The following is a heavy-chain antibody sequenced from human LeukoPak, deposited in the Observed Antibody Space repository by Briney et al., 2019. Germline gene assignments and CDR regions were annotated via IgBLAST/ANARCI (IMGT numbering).Heavy chain of an antibody. D-gene: IGHD6-13*01. CDR2: SNPNSGGT. V-gene: IGHV1-2*02. J-gene: IGHJ4*02. CDR3: ARESSMAAGTEFDY. CDR1: GYTFTGYY. Sequence: GPSVKVSCKASGYTFTGYYMHSVRQAPGQGLEWMGWSNPNSGGTNKAQKLQDRVTKTRDTSISTAYMELSRLRSDDMAVYYCARESSMAAGTEFDYWGQGTLVTVSS.